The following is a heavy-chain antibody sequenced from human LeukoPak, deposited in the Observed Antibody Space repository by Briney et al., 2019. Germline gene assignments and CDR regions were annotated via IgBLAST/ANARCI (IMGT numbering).Heavy chain of an antibody. J-gene: IGHJ6*03. D-gene: IGHD6-19*01. Sequence: GESLKISCAASGFTFSSYGMHWVRQAPGKGLEWVAVISYDGSNKYYADSVKGRFTISRDNSKNTLYLQMNSLRAEDTAVYYCANSGTSGWYGNYYYYYYMDVWGKGTTVTVSS. CDR2: ISYDGSNK. CDR3: ANSGTSGWYGNYYYYYYMDV. V-gene: IGHV3-30*18. CDR1: GFTFSSYG.